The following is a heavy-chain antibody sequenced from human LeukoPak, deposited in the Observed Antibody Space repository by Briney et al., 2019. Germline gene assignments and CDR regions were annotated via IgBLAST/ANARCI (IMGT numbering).Heavy chain of an antibody. CDR2: ISSSSSYI. CDR3: ARDSDFDSSGYYYAGYFDL. CDR1: GFTFSSYS. V-gene: IGHV3-21*01. D-gene: IGHD3-22*01. J-gene: IGHJ2*01. Sequence: PGGSLRLSCAASGFTFSSYSMNWVRQAPGKGLEWVSSISSSSSYIYYADSAKGRFTISRDNAKNSLFLQMNSLRAEDTAVYYCARDSDFDSSGYYYAGYFDLWGRGTLVTVSS.